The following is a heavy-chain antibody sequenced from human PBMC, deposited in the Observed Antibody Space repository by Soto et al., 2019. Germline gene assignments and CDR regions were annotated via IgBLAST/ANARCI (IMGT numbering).Heavy chain of an antibody. CDR3: ARDGGRHSGGIDY. V-gene: IGHV1-69*01. CDR2: IIPIFGTA. CDR1: GCTFSSYS. Sequence: QVQLVQPGAEVKKPGASVKFSFKASGCTFSSYSINWVRQAPGQGLEWMGEIIPIFGTANYAQKFQGRVTITADESTSTAYMELSSLRSEDTAVYCCARDGGRHSGGIDYWGEGTLVTVSS. J-gene: IGHJ4*02. D-gene: IGHD1-26*01.